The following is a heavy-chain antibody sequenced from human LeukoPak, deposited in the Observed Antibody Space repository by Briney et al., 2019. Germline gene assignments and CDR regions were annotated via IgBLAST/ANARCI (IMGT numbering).Heavy chain of an antibody. D-gene: IGHD3-16*01. CDR2: IYSGGGT. J-gene: IGHJ6*02. CDR1: GITVSSDY. CDR3: ARATTLGYYYGLDV. Sequence: PGGSLRLSCARSGITVSSDYMSWVRQAPGKGLEWVSAIYSGGGTYYADSVKGRFTISRDNPRTTVNLQMNSLSAEDTAVYYCARATTLGYYYGLDVWGQGTTVTVSS. V-gene: IGHV3-66*01.